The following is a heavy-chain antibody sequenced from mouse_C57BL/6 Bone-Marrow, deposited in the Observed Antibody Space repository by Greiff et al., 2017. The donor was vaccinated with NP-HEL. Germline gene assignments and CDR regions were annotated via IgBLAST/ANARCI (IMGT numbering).Heavy chain of an antibody. CDR2: IYPRSGNT. V-gene: IGHV1-81*01. CDR1: GYTFTSYG. J-gene: IGHJ2*01. Sequence: VQLKESGAELARPGASVKLSCKASGYTFTSYGISWVKQRTGQGLEWIGEIYPRSGNTYYNEKFKGKATLTADKSSSTAYMELRSLTSEDSAVYFCARGGGLLRYGYWGQGTTLTVSS. CDR3: ARGGGLLRYGY. D-gene: IGHD1-1*01.